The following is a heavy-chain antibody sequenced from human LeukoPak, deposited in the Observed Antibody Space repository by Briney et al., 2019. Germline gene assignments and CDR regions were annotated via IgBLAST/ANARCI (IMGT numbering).Heavy chain of an antibody. J-gene: IGHJ6*03. CDR2: ISTSSSTR. V-gene: IGHV3-48*04. Sequence: GGSLRLSCAASGFTLNNYSMNWVRQPPGKGLEWVSYISTSSSTRYYADSVKGRFTISRDNAMNSLYLQMNSLRAEDTAVYYCARTRDPPTYYFYMDVWGKGTTVTVSS. CDR1: GFTLNNYS. D-gene: IGHD1-1*01. CDR3: ARTRDPPTYYFYMDV.